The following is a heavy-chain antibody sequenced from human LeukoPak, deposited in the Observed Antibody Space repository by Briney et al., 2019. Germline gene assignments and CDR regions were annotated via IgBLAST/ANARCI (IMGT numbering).Heavy chain of an antibody. CDR3: ARTSSGHYYFDY. CDR2: IYYSGST. V-gene: IGHV4-59*01. J-gene: IGHJ4*02. CDR1: GGSISSYY. D-gene: IGHD3-22*01. Sequence: SETLSLTCTVSGGSISSYYWSWVRQPPGKGLEWLGYIYYSGSTNYNPSLKSRVTISVDTSKNQFSLKLSSVTAADTAVYYCARTSSGHYYFDYWGQGTLVTVSS.